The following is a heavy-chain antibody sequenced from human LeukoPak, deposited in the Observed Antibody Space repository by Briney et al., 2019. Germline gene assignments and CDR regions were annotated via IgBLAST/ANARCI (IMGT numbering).Heavy chain of an antibody. V-gene: IGHV3-23*01. D-gene: IGHD3-3*01. CDR1: GFTFSSYA. J-gene: IGHJ4*02. CDR2: ISDSGGNT. Sequence: GGSLRLSCAASGFTFSSYAMTWVRQAPGKGLEWVSVISDSGGNTYYADSVKGRFTVSRDNSKNTLYLQMNSLRAEDTAVYYCARDGGYDFWSGYYQDYWGQGTLVTVSS. CDR3: ARDGGYDFWSGYYQDY.